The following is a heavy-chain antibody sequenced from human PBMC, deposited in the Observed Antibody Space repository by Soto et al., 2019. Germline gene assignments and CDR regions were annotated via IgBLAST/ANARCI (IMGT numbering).Heavy chain of an antibody. D-gene: IGHD1-26*01. J-gene: IGHJ6*02. V-gene: IGHV1-2*02. CDR2: INPNSGGT. Sequence: ASVKVSCKASGYTFTGYYMHWVRQAPGQGLEWMGWINPNSGGTNYAQKFQGRVTMTRDTSISTAYMELSRLRSGDTAVYYCACPRIVGATTYYYYYGMDVWGQGTTVTVSS. CDR1: GYTFTGYY. CDR3: ACPRIVGATTYYYYYGMDV.